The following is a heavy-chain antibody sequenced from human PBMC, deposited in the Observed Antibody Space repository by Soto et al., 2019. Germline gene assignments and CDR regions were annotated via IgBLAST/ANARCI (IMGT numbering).Heavy chain of an antibody. CDR3: AKAVFGVVIIPPDY. CDR1: GFTFSSYA. V-gene: IGHV3-23*01. J-gene: IGHJ4*02. Sequence: GGSLRLSYAASGFTFSSYAMSWVRQSPGKGLEWVSAISGSGGSTYYADSVKGRFTISRDNSKNTLYLQMNSLRAEDTAVYYCAKAVFGVVIIPPDYWGQGTLVTVSS. CDR2: ISGSGGST. D-gene: IGHD3-3*01.